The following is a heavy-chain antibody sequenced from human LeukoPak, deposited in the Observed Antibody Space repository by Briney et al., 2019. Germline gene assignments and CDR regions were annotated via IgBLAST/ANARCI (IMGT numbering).Heavy chain of an antibody. V-gene: IGHV3-9*03. CDR1: GFTFDDYA. CDR2: ISWNSGTI. CDR3: AKDLYRGEDTAMVTFDY. D-gene: IGHD5-18*01. Sequence: GGSLRLSCAASGFTFDDYAMHWVRQAPGKGLEWVSSISWNSGTIGYADSVKARFTISRDNAKNSLYLQMNSLRAEDMALYYCAKDLYRGEDTAMVTFDYWGQGTLVTVSS. J-gene: IGHJ4*02.